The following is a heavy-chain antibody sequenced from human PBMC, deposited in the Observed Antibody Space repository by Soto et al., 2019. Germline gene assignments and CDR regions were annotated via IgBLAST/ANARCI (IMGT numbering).Heavy chain of an antibody. CDR1: GGSISSSSYY. J-gene: IGHJ5*02. CDR2: IYYSGST. Sequence: SETLSLTCTVSGGSISSSSYYWGWIRQPPGKGLEWIGSIYYSGSTYYNPSLKSRVTISVDTSKNQFSLKLSSVTAADTAVYYCARGNYYGSGSWSVRWFDPWGQGTLVTVSS. D-gene: IGHD3-10*01. V-gene: IGHV4-39*01. CDR3: ARGNYYGSGSWSVRWFDP.